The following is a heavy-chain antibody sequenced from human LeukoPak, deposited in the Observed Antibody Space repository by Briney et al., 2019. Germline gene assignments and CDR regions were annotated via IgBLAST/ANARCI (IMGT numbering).Heavy chain of an antibody. CDR3: ARGTRIFGVVGLLDY. CDR2: IYSGGST. J-gene: IGHJ4*02. V-gene: IGHV3-53*01. CDR1: GFTVSSNY. D-gene: IGHD3-3*01. Sequence: GGSLRPSCAASGFTVSSNYMSWVRQAPGKGLEWVSVIYSGGSTYYADSVKGRFTISRDNSKNTLYLQMNSLRAEDTAVYYCARGTRIFGVVGLLDYWGQGTLVTVSS.